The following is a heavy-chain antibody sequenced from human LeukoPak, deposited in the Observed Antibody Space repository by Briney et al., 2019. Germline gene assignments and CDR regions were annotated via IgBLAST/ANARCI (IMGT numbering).Heavy chain of an antibody. CDR2: ISGLGGST. V-gene: IGHV3-23*01. Sequence: GGSLRLSCAASGFTSSNYAMNWVRQTPGKGLEWVSGISGLGGSTYYADSVKGRFTISRDNSKNTLYLQMNSLRAEDAAVYYCAKDRKRYYYDSSGYDYWGQGTLVTVSS. CDR1: GFTSSNYA. CDR3: AKDRKRYYYDSSGYDY. D-gene: IGHD3-22*01. J-gene: IGHJ4*02.